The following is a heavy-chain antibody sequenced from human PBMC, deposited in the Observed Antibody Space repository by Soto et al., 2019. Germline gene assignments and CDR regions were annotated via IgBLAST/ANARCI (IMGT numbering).Heavy chain of an antibody. J-gene: IGHJ5*02. CDR3: ATVHTAAAVHNWFDP. Sequence: GASVKVSCKVSGYTLTELSMHWVRQAPGKGLEWMGGFDPEDGETIYAQKFQGRVTMTEDTSTDTAYMELSSLRSEDTAVYYCATVHTAAAVHNWFDPWGQGALVTVSS. CDR2: FDPEDGET. V-gene: IGHV1-24*01. CDR1: GYTLTELS. D-gene: IGHD6-13*01.